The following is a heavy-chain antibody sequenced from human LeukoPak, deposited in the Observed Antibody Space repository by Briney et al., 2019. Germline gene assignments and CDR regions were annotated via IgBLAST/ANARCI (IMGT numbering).Heavy chain of an antibody. J-gene: IGHJ4*02. CDR1: GLAFSSYA. CDR2: ISVASIT. D-gene: IGHD5-18*01. V-gene: IGHV3-23*01. CDR3: AKGTEKLKGYSYGYAIAY. Sequence: PGGSLRLSCAASGLAFSSYAMSWVRQPPGKGLEWVSTISVASITFYADSVKGRFTISRDNSRNTVYLQMTSLRADDTAVYYCAKGTEKLKGYSYGYAIAYWGQGTLVTVSS.